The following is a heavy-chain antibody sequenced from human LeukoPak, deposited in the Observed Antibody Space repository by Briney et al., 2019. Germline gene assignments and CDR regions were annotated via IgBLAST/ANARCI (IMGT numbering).Heavy chain of an antibody. CDR2: ISYDGSNK. Sequence: GGSLRLSCAASGFTFSSYAMHWVRQAPGKGLEWVAVISYDGSNKYYADSVKGRFTISRDNSKNTLYLQMNSLRAEDTAVYYCARDDYYDSSGNFDYWGQGTLVTVSS. D-gene: IGHD3-22*01. CDR1: GFTFSSYA. CDR3: ARDDYYDSSGNFDY. J-gene: IGHJ4*02. V-gene: IGHV3-30-3*01.